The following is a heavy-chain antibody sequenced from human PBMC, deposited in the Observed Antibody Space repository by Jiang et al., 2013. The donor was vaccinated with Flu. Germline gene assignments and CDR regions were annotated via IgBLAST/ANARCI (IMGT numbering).Heavy chain of an antibody. J-gene: IGHJ4*02. CDR2: ISGSGGST. CDR1: GFTFSSYA. D-gene: IGHD3-22*01. CDR3: AREAWYYYDSSGYYSRGALDY. V-gene: IGHV3-23*01. Sequence: GFTFSSYAMSWVRQAPGKGLEWVSAISGSGGSTYYADSVKGRFTISRDNSKNTLYLQMNSLRAEDTAVYYCAREAWYYYDSSGYYSRGALDYWGQGTLVTVSS.